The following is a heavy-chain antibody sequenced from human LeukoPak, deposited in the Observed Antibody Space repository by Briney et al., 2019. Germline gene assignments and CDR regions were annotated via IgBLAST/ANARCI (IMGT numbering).Heavy chain of an antibody. D-gene: IGHD4-17*01. Sequence: GSLRLSCAASGFTFSNAWMSWVRQAPGKGLEWIGEINHSGSTNYNPSLKSRVTISVDTSKNQFSLKLSSVTAADTAVYYCARGLAKGVKARYYFDYWGQGTLVTVSS. CDR1: GFTFSNAW. J-gene: IGHJ4*02. CDR2: INHSGST. V-gene: IGHV4-34*01. CDR3: ARGLAKGVKARYYFDY.